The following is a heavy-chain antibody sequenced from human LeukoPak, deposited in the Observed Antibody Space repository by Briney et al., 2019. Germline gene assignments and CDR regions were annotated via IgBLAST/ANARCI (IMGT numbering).Heavy chain of an antibody. V-gene: IGHV3-23*01. J-gene: IGHJ4*02. CDR3: AKMKSKVRGVMGSWWYFDY. Sequence: GGSLRLSCAASGFTFSSYAMSWVLQAPGKGLEWVSAISGSGGSTYYADSVKGRFTISRDNSKNTLYLQMNSLRAEDMAVYYCAKMKSKVRGVMGSWWYFDYWGQGTLVTVSS. CDR2: ISGSGGST. D-gene: IGHD3-10*01. CDR1: GFTFSSYA.